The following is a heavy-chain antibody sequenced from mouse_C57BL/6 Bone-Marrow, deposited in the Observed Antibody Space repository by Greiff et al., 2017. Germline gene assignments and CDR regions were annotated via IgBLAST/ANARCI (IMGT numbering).Heavy chain of an antibody. V-gene: IGHV14-4*01. CDR2: IDPENGDT. Sequence: EVQLQQSGAELVRPGASVKLSCTASGFNIKDDYMHWVKQRPEQGLEWIGWIDPENGDTEYASKFQGKATITADTSSNTAYLQLSSLTSEDTAVYYCTPQWYGSRLYAMDYWGQGTSVTVSS. CDR3: TPQWYGSRLYAMDY. CDR1: GFNIKDDY. D-gene: IGHD1-1*01. J-gene: IGHJ4*01.